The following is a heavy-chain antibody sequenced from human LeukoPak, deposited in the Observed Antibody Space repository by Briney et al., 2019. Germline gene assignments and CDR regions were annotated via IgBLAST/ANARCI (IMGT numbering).Heavy chain of an antibody. Sequence: ASVKVSCKASGYTFSNYAMNWVRQAPGQGPEWMGWINTNTGNPTYAQGFTGRFVFSLDTSVSTAYLQISSLKAEDTAVYYCARDLGGDGYNTPLDYWGQGTLVTVSS. V-gene: IGHV7-4-1*02. D-gene: IGHD5-24*01. CDR3: ARDLGGDGYNTPLDY. CDR2: INTNTGNP. CDR1: GYTFSNYA. J-gene: IGHJ4*02.